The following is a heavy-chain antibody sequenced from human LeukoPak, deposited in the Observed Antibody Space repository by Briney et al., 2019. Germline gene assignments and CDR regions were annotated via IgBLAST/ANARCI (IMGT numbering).Heavy chain of an antibody. CDR1: GYTLTSYY. V-gene: IGHV1-46*01. CDR3: ARASLWFPYYFDY. Sequence: ASVKVSCKASGYTLTSYYMHWVRQAPGQGLEWMGIINPSGGSTSYAQKFQGRVTMTRDMSTSTVYMEVSSLRSEDTAVYYRARASLWFPYYFDYWGQGTLVTVSS. D-gene: IGHD3-10*01. J-gene: IGHJ4*02. CDR2: INPSGGST.